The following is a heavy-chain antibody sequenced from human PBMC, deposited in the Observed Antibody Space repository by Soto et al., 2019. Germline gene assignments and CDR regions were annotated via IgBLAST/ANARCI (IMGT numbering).Heavy chain of an antibody. D-gene: IGHD3-10*01. CDR1: GFTFDDYT. Sequence: GGSLRLSCAASGFTFDDYTMHWVRQAPGKGLEWVSLISWDGGSTYYADSVKGRFTISRDNSKNSLYLQMNSLRTEDTALYYCAKDSEGSGGYLSGGMDVWGQGTTVTVPS. CDR2: ISWDGGST. CDR3: AKDSEGSGGYLSGGMDV. J-gene: IGHJ6*02. V-gene: IGHV3-43*01.